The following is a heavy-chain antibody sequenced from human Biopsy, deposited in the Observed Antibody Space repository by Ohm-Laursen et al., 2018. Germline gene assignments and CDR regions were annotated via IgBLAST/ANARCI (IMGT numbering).Heavy chain of an antibody. CDR3: VRSNYHYYGFDV. V-gene: IGHV4-59*01. CDR1: GGSISRDY. Sequence: SETLSLTCTVSGGSISRDYWAWIRQPPGKGLQWIGYTYYSGSTNYNPSLNSRVTIAVDMSKNQFSLRLTSVTAADTAVYYCVRSNYHYYGFDVWGQGTTVTVSS. J-gene: IGHJ6*02. CDR2: TYYSGST.